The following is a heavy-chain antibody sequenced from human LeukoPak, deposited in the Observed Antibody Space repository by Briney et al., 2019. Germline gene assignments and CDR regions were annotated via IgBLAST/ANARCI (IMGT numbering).Heavy chain of an antibody. CDR1: GYTFTSYD. J-gene: IGHJ5*02. Sequence: ASVKVSCKASGYTFTSYDINWVRQATGQGLEWMGWMNPNSGNTGYAQKFQGRVTMTRNTSISTAYMELSSLRSEDTAVYYCARQVREYSYGRRYNWFDPWGQGTLVTVSS. D-gene: IGHD5-18*01. V-gene: IGHV1-8*01. CDR3: ARQVREYSYGRRYNWFDP. CDR2: MNPNSGNT.